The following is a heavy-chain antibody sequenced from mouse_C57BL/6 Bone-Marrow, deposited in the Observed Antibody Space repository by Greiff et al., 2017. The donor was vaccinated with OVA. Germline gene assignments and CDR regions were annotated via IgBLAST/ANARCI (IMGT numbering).Heavy chain of an antibody. CDR2: IDPSDSFP. V-gene: IGHV1-69*01. Sequence: QVQLQQPGAELVMPGASVKLSCKASGYTFTSYWMHWVKQRPGQGLEWIGEIDPSDSFPNSNQKFKGKSTLTVDKSSSTAYMQLSSLTSEDSAVYYGARTIALIYDGYYEAMDYWGQGTSVTVSS. J-gene: IGHJ4*01. D-gene: IGHD2-3*01. CDR3: ARTIALIYDGYYEAMDY. CDR1: GYTFTSYW.